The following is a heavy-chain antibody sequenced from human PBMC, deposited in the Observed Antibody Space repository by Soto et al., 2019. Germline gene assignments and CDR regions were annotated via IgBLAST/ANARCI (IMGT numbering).Heavy chain of an antibody. D-gene: IGHD3-10*01. CDR1: GGSISSYY. V-gene: IGHV4-59*04. Sequence: SETLSLTCTVSGGSISSYYWSWIRQPPGKGLDWIGNIYYSGSTYYNPSLKSRVTISLDTSKNQHSLKLSSVTAADTAVYYCARLLEMTINEFGSDVFDVWGQGTMVT. CDR2: IYYSGST. J-gene: IGHJ3*01. CDR3: ARLLEMTINEFGSDVFDV.